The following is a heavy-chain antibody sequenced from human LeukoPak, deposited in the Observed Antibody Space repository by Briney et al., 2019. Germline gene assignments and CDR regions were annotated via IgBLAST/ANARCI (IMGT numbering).Heavy chain of an antibody. CDR1: GYTFTGYY. CDR3: ARVGEYGSGSYLVY. J-gene: IGHJ4*02. CDR2: INPSSDAT. V-gene: IGHV1-2*02. D-gene: IGHD3-10*01. Sequence: GASVKVSCKASGYTFTGYYIHWVRQAPGQGLEWMGWINPSSDATNYAQKFQGRVTVTRDTSISTAYMELSRPRSDDTAVYYCARVGEYGSGSYLVYWGQGTLVTVSS.